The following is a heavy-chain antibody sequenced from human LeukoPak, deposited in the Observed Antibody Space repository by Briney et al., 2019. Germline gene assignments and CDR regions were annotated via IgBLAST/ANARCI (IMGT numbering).Heavy chain of an antibody. Sequence: PGGSLRLSCAVSGFTFSSYAMRWVRQAPGRGLEWVSAISDSGDSTYYADSVKGRFTVSRDNSKNTLYLQMNSLRAEDTAVYYCAKKMTITGRLYYFDYWGQGTLVTVSS. J-gene: IGHJ4*02. V-gene: IGHV3-23*01. D-gene: IGHD5-24*01. CDR1: GFTFSSYA. CDR2: ISDSGDST. CDR3: AKKMTITGRLYYFDY.